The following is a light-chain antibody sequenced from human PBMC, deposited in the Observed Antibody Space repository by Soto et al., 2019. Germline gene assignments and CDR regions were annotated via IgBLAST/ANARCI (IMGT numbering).Light chain of an antibody. J-gene: IGKJ1*01. CDR2: GVS. Sequence: EIVMTQSPATLSVSPGERATLSCRASQNIRRSLAWYQQRPGQAPRLLIYGVSTRATGIPARFSGSGSGTEFTLTITSLQSVDFAVYSCQQYNNWPWTFGPGTKV. CDR3: QQYNNWPWT. CDR1: QNIRRS. V-gene: IGKV3-15*01.